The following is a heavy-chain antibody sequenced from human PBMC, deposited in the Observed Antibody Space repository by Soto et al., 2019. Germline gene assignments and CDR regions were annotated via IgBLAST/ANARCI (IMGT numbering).Heavy chain of an antibody. CDR1: GGSVSSGSYY. V-gene: IGHV4-61*01. Sequence: QVQLQESGPGLVKPSETLSLTCTVSGGSVSSGSYYWSWIRQPPGKGLEWIGYIYYSGSTNYNPSLKDRVTISVDTSKNQFSLKLSSVTAADTAVYYCASAVSSGWYYYWGQGTLVTVSS. D-gene: IGHD6-19*01. CDR2: IYYSGST. J-gene: IGHJ4*02. CDR3: ASAVSSGWYYY.